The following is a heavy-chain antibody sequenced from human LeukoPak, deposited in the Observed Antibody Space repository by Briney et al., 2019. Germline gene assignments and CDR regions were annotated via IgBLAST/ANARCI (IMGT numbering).Heavy chain of an antibody. V-gene: IGHV4-59*11. D-gene: IGHD1-1*01. CDR1: GGSIRSHH. Sequence: PSATLSLTCTVSGGSIRSHHWTWIRQAPGKRLEWIGYTFYTGATYYNPSLRSRVTISIDTSKNQFSLKVTSVTTADTAVYYCAKRDRGGWFDPWGQGTLVTVSS. J-gene: IGHJ5*02. CDR2: TFYTGAT. CDR3: AKRDRGGWFDP.